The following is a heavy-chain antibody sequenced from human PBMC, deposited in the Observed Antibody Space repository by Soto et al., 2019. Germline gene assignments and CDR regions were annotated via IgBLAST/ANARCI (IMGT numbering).Heavy chain of an antibody. D-gene: IGHD2-2*01. CDR2: IYYSGST. CDR3: ARIHGYCISSSCHGHYAMDV. V-gene: IGHV4-39*01. CDR1: GGSISSSSYY. Sequence: PSETLSLTCTVSGGSISSSSYYWGWIRQPPGKGLEWIGSIYYSGSTYYNPSLNSRVTVSVDTSKNQFSLKVTSVTAADTAVYYCARIHGYCISSSCHGHYAMDVWGQGTTVTVSS. J-gene: IGHJ6*02.